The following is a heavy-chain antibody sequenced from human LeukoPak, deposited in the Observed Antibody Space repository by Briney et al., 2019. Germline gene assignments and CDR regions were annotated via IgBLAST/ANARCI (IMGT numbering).Heavy chain of an antibody. Sequence: GGSLRLSCAASGFTFSSYEMNWVRQAPGKGLEWVSYISSSGSTIYYADSVKGRFTISRDNAKDSLYLQMNSLRAEDTAVYYCARVSIAARDYWGQGTLVTVSS. V-gene: IGHV3-48*03. J-gene: IGHJ4*02. CDR1: GFTFSSYE. D-gene: IGHD6-6*01. CDR3: ARVSIAARDY. CDR2: ISSSGSTI.